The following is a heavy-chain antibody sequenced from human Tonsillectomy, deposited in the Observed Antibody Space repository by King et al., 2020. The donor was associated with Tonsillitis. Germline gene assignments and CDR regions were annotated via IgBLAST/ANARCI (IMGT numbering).Heavy chain of an antibody. D-gene: IGHD6-19*01. CDR1: GFTFXSHA. CDR3: ARSGDLYSSGWSLCIDY. Sequence: VQLVESGXGXVXXXXSLXLXXAXSGFTFXSHAMTWVXQAPGKGLEWVSGIRGSVGTTNYADSVKGRFTISRDNSKNMLYLQMNSLGAEDTAIYYCARSGDLYSSGWSLCIDYWGQGSLVTVSS. J-gene: IGHJ4*02. CDR2: IRGSVGTT. V-gene: IGHV3-23*04.